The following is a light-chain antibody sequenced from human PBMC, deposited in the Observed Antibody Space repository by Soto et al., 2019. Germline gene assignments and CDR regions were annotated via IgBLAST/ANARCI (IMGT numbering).Light chain of an antibody. CDR2: DAS. V-gene: IGKV3-15*01. CDR3: QQYSDWPPIT. J-gene: IGKJ5*01. CDR1: QSVGTD. Sequence: EIVMTQSPATLSVSPGERVTVPGRASQSVGTDLAWYQQKPGQAPRLLIYDASTGATGTPARFSGSGSGTEFALTISSLQSEDFAIYYCQQYSDWPPITFGQGTRLEIK.